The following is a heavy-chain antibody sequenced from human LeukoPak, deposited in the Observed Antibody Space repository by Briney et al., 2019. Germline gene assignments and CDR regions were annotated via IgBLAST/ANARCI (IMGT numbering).Heavy chain of an antibody. J-gene: IGHJ4*02. CDR1: GFTFSSYA. D-gene: IGHD6-13*01. CDR2: ISGSGGST. CDR3: AKVASPPYSGSWYYFDY. Sequence: GGSLRLSCAASGFTFSSYAMSWVRQAPGKGLEWVSAISGSGGSTYYADSVKGRFTISRDNSKNTLYLQMNSLRAEDTAVYYCAKVASPPYSGSWYYFDYWGQGTLVTVSS. V-gene: IGHV3-23*01.